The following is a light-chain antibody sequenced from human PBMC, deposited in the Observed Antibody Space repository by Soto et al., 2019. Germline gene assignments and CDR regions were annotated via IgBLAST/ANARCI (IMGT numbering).Light chain of an antibody. Sequence: QSALTQSASVSGSPGQSITLSCTGTSSDVGGYNYSSWYQQHPGKAPKLMIYDVSNQPSGVSNRFSGSKSGNTASLTISGLQAEDEADYYCSSYTSSSTSYVFGSGTKLTV. CDR1: SSDVGGYNY. V-gene: IGLV2-14*01. J-gene: IGLJ1*01. CDR2: DVS. CDR3: SSYTSSSTSYV.